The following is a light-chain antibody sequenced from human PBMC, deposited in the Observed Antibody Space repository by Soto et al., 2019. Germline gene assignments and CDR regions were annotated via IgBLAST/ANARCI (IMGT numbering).Light chain of an antibody. CDR2: DNN. CDR1: NSYIGNNY. Sequence: QSVLTQPPSVSATPGQTVTISCSGSNSYIGNNYVSWYQQLPGTAPKLLIYDNNKRPSEIPDRFSGSKSGTSATLGITGLQTGDGADYYCGTWDSSLSAGVFGTGTKVTVL. CDR3: GTWDSSLSAGV. V-gene: IGLV1-51*01. J-gene: IGLJ1*01.